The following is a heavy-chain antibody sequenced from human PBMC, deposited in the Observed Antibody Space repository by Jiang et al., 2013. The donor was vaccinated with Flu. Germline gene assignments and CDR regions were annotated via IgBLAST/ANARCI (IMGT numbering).Heavy chain of an antibody. CDR2: INTDGSTI. Sequence: SGGGLVQPGGSLRLSCAASGFTFSGYWMHWVRQAPGKGLVWVSRINTDGSTISYADSVKGRFTIFRDNAKNTLYLQMNSLRAEDTAVYYCARVATGSYHFDWWGQGTLVTVSS. CDR3: ARVATGSYHFDW. V-gene: IGHV3-74*01. D-gene: IGHD3-10*01. J-gene: IGHJ4*02. CDR1: GFTFSGYW.